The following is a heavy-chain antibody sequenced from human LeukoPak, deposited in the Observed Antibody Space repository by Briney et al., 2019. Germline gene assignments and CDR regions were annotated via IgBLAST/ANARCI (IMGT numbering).Heavy chain of an antibody. V-gene: IGHV1-2*02. CDR2: INPNSGGT. Sequence: SVKVSCKASGGTFSSYAISWVRQAPGQGLEWMGWINPNSGGTNYAQKFQGRVTVTRDTSISTAYMELSRLRSDDTAVYYCAREPPDYYDSSGYHPGGYWGQGTLVTVSS. D-gene: IGHD3-22*01. CDR3: AREPPDYYDSSGYHPGGY. CDR1: GGTFSSYA. J-gene: IGHJ4*02.